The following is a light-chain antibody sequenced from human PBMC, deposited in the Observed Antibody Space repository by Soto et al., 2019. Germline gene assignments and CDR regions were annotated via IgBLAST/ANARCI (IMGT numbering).Light chain of an antibody. CDR1: QSVSSSY. V-gene: IGKV3-20*01. CDR3: QQYGSSPQPIT. J-gene: IGKJ5*01. Sequence: EIVLTQSPGTLSLSPGERATLSCRASQSVSSSYLAWYQQKPGQAPRLLIYGASSRATGIPDRFSGSGSGTDFTLTISRLEPEDFAVYYYQQYGSSPQPITFGQGTLLEIK. CDR2: GAS.